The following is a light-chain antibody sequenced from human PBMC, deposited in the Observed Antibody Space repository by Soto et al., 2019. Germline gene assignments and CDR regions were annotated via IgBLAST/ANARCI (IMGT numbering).Light chain of an antibody. CDR3: QQYKSAHYT. CDR2: DAS. CDR1: QGISSS. Sequence: DIQMTQSPSSLSTSIGDRVTITCRASQGISSSLAWYQQKPGQAPSLLIYDASTLQSGVPSRFSGSGSGTDFTITISSLQPEDVANYYCQQYKSAHYTFGRGTKVDIK. V-gene: IGKV1-27*01. J-gene: IGKJ3*01.